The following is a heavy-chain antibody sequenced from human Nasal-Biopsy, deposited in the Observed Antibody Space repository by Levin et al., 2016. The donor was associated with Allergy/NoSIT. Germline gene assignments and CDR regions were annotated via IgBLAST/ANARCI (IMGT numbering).Heavy chain of an antibody. D-gene: IGHD2-21*02. J-gene: IGHJ4*02. Sequence: GESLKISCEASGFTFRNYPMHWVRRGPGKGLEWVTSISYNGRKTDFSDSVKGRFAISRDNSKNTLYLQMNNLRPDDTAVYYCARVDYCAGDCFSNYFDSWGPGSPGHRFF. V-gene: IGHV3-30*09. CDR3: ARVDYCAGDCFSNYFDS. CDR2: ISYNGRKT. CDR1: GFTFRNYP.